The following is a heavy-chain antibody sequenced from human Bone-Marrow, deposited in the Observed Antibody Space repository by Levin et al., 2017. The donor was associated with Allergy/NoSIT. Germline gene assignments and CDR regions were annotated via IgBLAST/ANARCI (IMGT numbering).Heavy chain of an antibody. CDR2: IRSKSKTYAT. V-gene: IGHV3-73*01. CDR1: GFTFSNSA. J-gene: IGHJ4*02. CDR3: TTNDYSNNVDFDY. Sequence: AGGSLRLSCAASGFTFSNSAMHWVRQASGKGLEWVGRIRSKSKTYATAYAASVEGRFTISRDDSKNTAYLQMIGLKTEDTAVYYCTTNDYSNNVDFDYWGQGTLVTVSS. D-gene: IGHD4-11*01.